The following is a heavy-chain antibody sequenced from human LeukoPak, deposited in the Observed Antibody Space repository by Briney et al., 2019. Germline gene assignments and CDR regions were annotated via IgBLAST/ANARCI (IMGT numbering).Heavy chain of an antibody. CDR1: GFTFQTFG. Sequence: GGSLRLSCAVSGFTFQTFGMHWVRRTPGKGLEWVAFIRKDGVNTNYIDSVKGRFTISRDTSNKMVYLQMNSLRTEDMAVYYCAKDRAGNSWNFDYWGQGTLVAVSS. V-gene: IGHV3-30*02. CDR2: IRKDGVNT. CDR3: AKDRAGNSWNFDY. D-gene: IGHD6-13*01. J-gene: IGHJ4*02.